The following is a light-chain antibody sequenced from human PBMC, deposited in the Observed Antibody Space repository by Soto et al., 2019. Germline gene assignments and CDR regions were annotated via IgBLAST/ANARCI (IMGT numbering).Light chain of an antibody. CDR3: QQSYNTPLT. J-gene: IGKJ1*01. CDR1: QSITTW. Sequence: DIQMTQSPSTVSAYVGDSVTITCRASQSITTWLAWYQQRPGKAPKLLIYDVSSLQSGVPSRFRGGASGTDFTLTISSLQLDDFATYYCQQSYNTPLTFGQGTKV. V-gene: IGKV1-39*01. CDR2: DVS.